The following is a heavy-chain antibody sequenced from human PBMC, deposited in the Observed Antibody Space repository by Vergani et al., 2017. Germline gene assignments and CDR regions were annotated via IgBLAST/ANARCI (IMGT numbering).Heavy chain of an antibody. Sequence: QVQLQQWGAGLLKPSETLSLTCAVYGGSFSGYYWSWIRQHPGKGLEWIGYIYYSGSTYYNPSLKSRVTISVDTSKNQFSLKLSSVTAADTAVYYCARGYNWFDPWGQGTLVTVSS. CDR2: IYYSGST. CDR1: GGSFSGYY. J-gene: IGHJ5*02. CDR3: ARGYNWFDP. V-gene: IGHV4-34*01.